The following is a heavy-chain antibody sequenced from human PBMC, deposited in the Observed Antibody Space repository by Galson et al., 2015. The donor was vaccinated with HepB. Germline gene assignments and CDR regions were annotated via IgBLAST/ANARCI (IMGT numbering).Heavy chain of an antibody. D-gene: IGHD2-2*01. CDR2: IDPSDSYT. CDR3: ARFDCSSTSCASYYYYYYMDV. Sequence: QSGAEVTKPGESLRISCKGSGSSFTSYWISWVRQMPGKGLEWMGRIDPSDSYTNYSPSFQGHVTISADKSISTAYLQWSSLKASDTAMYYCARFDCSSTSCASYYYYYYMDVWGKGTTVTVSS. J-gene: IGHJ6*03. CDR1: GSSFTSYW. V-gene: IGHV5-10-1*01.